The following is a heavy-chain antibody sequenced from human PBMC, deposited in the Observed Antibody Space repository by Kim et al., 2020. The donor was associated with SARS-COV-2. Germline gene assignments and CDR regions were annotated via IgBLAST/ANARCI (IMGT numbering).Heavy chain of an antibody. V-gene: IGHV3-11*01. J-gene: IGHJ2*01. CDR3: ARVPFGALSLYYFYC. CDR1: GFTFSDYD. CDR2: ISSSGTYV. Sequence: GGSLRLSCAASGFTFSDYDMPWVRQAPGKVLEWVPDISSSGTYVNYAESLKGRFTISRDKPKNSFYLHMNSLRPEDTALTYCARVPFGALSLYYFYCWGR. D-gene: IGHD3-10*01.